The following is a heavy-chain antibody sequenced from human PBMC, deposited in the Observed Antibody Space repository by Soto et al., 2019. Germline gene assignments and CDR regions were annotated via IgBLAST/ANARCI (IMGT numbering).Heavy chain of an antibody. J-gene: IGHJ4*02. CDR2: LWSDGIKT. CDR3: ARDLNYWSLLIDH. Sequence: GGSLRLSCTASGFSLSRYGSHWVRQAPGKGLEWVAGLWSDGIKTSYTDSVKGRFTISRDTSKNMLYLQMNSLGAEDTAVYYCARDLNYWSLLIDHWGQGTLVTVSS. V-gene: IGHV3-33*01. D-gene: IGHD2-8*02. CDR1: GFSLSRYG.